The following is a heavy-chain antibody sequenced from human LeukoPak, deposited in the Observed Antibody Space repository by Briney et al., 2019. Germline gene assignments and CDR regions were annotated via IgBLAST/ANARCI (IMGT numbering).Heavy chain of an antibody. V-gene: IGHV1-46*01. CDR3: ARGLRDYFDY. CDR2: INPSGGST. D-gene: IGHD5-18*01. Sequence: GASVKVSCKASGYTFTTYYMHWVRQAPGQGLEWMGIINPSGGSTSYAQKFQGRVTTTRDTSTSTVYMELSSLRSDDTAVYYCARGLRDYFDYWGQGTLVTVSS. CDR1: GYTFTTYY. J-gene: IGHJ4*02.